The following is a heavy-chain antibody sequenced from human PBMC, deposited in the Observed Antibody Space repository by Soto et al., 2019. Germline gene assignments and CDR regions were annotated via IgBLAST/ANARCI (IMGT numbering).Heavy chain of an antibody. CDR3: AKYCSSDVCFDY. V-gene: IGHV3-48*02. CDR2: ISGSGDTK. D-gene: IGHD2-8*01. CDR1: GFTFSSCS. J-gene: IGHJ4*02. Sequence: TGGSLRLSCASSGFTFSSCSMNWVRQAPGKGLEWVSFISGSGDTKYYADSVKGRFTISRDNAKNSLYLQMSSLRDEDTAVYYCAKYCSSDVCFDYWGQGTLVTVYS.